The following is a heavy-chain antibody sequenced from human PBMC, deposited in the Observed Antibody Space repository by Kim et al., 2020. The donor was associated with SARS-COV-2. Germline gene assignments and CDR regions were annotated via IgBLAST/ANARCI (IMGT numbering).Heavy chain of an antibody. Sequence: ASVKVSCKASGYTFTSYYMHWVRQAPGQGLEWMGIINPSGGSTSYAQKFQGRVTMTRDTSTSTVYMELSSLRSEDTAVYYCARAPPRTYSGDAFDIWGQGTMVTVSS. CDR2: INPSGGST. J-gene: IGHJ3*02. CDR3: ARAPPRTYSGDAFDI. V-gene: IGHV1-46*01. CDR1: GYTFTSYY. D-gene: IGHD5-12*01.